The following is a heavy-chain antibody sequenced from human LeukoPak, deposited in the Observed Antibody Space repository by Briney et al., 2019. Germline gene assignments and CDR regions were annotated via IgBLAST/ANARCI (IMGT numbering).Heavy chain of an antibody. CDR3: AKDGCSSTSCYTGDYYYYGMDV. CDR2: ISDDGSKK. J-gene: IGHJ6*02. V-gene: IGHV3-30*18. CDR1: GFTFSSSG. D-gene: IGHD2-2*02. Sequence: GRSLRLSCTASGFTFSSSGMHWVRQAPGKGLEWVAVISDDGSKKFCADSVKGRFTISRDNSKNTLYLQMNSLRPEDTAVYYCAKDGCSSTSCYTGDYYYYGMDVWGQGTTVTVSS.